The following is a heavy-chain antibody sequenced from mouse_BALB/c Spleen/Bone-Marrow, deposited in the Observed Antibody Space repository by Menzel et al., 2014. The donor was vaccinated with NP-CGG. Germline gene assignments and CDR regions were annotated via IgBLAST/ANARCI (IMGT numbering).Heavy chain of an antibody. CDR2: IRLKSNNHAT. V-gene: IGHV6-6*02. CDR1: GFTFSNYW. J-gene: IGHJ1*01. Sequence: EVKLVDSGGGLVQPGGSMKLSCVASGFTFSNYWMNWVRQSPEKGLEWVAEIRLKSNNHATHYAESVKGRFTISRDDSKSSVYLQMNNLRAEDTGIYYCTRRGGWYFDVWGAGTTVTVSS. CDR3: TRRGGWYFDV.